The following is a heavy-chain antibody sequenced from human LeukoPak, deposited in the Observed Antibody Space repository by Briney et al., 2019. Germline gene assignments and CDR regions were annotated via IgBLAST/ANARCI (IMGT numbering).Heavy chain of an antibody. CDR3: ATELEPGPL. J-gene: IGHJ4*02. Sequence: PSETLSLTCTVSGGSISNYYWSWIRQLVGKGLEWIGRIHTSGSTNYNPSLESRVTMSVDTSKNQFSLNLSSVTAADTAVYYCATELEPGPLWGQGTLVTVSS. CDR2: IHTSGST. CDR1: GGSISNYY. D-gene: IGHD1-1*01. V-gene: IGHV4-4*07.